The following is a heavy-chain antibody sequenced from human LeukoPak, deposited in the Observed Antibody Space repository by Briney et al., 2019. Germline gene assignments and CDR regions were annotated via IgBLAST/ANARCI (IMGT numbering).Heavy chain of an antibody. CDR2: ISSSGSTI. CDR1: GFTFSDYY. CDR3: ARATVTIDY. J-gene: IGHJ4*02. D-gene: IGHD4-17*01. Sequence: GGSLRLSCAASGFTFSDYYMSWLRHAPGKGLEGVSYISSSGSTIYYADSVKGRFTISRDNGKNSLYLQMNSLRAEDTAVYYCARATVTIDYWGQGTLVTVSS. V-gene: IGHV3-11*04.